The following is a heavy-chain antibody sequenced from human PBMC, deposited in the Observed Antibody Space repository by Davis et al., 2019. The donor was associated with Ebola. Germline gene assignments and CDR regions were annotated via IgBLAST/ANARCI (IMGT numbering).Heavy chain of an antibody. J-gene: IGHJ6*02. V-gene: IGHV4-34*01. CDR2: INHSGST. Sequence: SQTLSLTCAVYGGSFSGYYWSWIRQPPGKGLEWIGEINHSGSTNYNPSLKSRVTISVDTSKNQFSLKLSPVTAADTAVYYCARARVVVVAARYIYYYYGMDVWGQGTTVTVSS. CDR1: GGSFSGYY. CDR3: ARARVVVVAARYIYYYYGMDV. D-gene: IGHD2-15*01.